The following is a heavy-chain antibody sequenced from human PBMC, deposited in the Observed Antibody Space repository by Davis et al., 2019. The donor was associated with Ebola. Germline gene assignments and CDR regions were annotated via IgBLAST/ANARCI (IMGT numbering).Heavy chain of an antibody. CDR3: ARGRRGKLPPYYYYYGMDV. D-gene: IGHD2-15*01. V-gene: IGHV4-34*01. CDR1: GGSFSGYY. Sequence: PSETLSPTCAVYGGSFSGYYWSWIRQPPGKGLEWIGEINHSGSTNYNPSLKSRVTISVDTSKNQFSLKLSSVTAADTAVYYCARGRRGKLPPYYYYYGMDVWGQGTTVTVSS. J-gene: IGHJ6*02. CDR2: INHSGST.